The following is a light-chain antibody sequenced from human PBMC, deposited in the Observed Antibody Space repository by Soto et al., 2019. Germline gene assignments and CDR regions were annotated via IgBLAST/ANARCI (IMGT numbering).Light chain of an antibody. Sequence: DIQMTQSPSPLSASVGDRVTITCRASQSISSWLAWYQQKPGKAPKLLIYKASSLESGVPSRFSGSGSGTEFTLXXXSLXXXDXXXXXXXXYNSYSWTFGQGTKVEIK. V-gene: IGKV1-5*03. CDR1: QSISSW. CDR2: KAS. CDR3: XXYNSYSWT. J-gene: IGKJ1*01.